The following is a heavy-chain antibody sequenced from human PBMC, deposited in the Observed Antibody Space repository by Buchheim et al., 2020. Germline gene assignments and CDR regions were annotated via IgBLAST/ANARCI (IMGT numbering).Heavy chain of an antibody. Sequence: QLQLQESGPGLVKPSETLSLTCTVSGDSLSSGDYYWSWIRQPPGKGLVWLGYIHYRGSTYYNSSHKRRLAVSIDRSKNQFSLKLNFVTAANTAVYYCARVGAAAGSLSSWGQGTL. D-gene: IGHD6-13*01. J-gene: IGHJ5*02. CDR3: ARVGAAAGSLSS. CDR1: GDSLSSGDYY. V-gene: IGHV4-30-4*01. CDR2: IHYRGST.